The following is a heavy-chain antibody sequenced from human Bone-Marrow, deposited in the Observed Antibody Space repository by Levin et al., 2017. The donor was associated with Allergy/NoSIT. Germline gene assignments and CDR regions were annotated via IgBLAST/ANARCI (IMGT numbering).Heavy chain of an antibody. CDR3: AKTQDYDSGAFDY. CDR2: ISGSGGST. J-gene: IGHJ4*02. D-gene: IGHD3-22*01. V-gene: IGHV3-23*01. CDR1: GFTFSSYA. Sequence: GESLKISCAASGFTFSSYAMSWVRQAPGKGLEWVSAISGSGGSTYYADSVKGRFTISRDNSKNTLYLQMNSLRAEDTAVYYCAKTQDYDSGAFDYWGQGTLVTVSS.